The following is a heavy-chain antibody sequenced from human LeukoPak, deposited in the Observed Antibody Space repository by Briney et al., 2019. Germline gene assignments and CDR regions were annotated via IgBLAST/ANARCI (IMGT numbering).Heavy chain of an antibody. CDR1: GGSISSGGYY. V-gene: IGHV4-31*03. D-gene: IGHD6-13*01. J-gene: IGHJ6*01. CDR3: ARGWQQLGRSYYYGMDV. CDR2: IYNSGSS. Sequence: TSETLSLTCTVSGGSISSGGYYCRWIRQHRGKGLGWIGYIYNSGSSYYNPSLKSRVSISVDTSKNQFSLKLRSVTAAGAAVYYCARGWQQLGRSYYYGMDVWGQGTTVTVSS.